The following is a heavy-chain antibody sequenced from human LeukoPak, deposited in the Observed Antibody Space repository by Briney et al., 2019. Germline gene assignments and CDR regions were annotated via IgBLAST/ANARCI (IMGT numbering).Heavy chain of an antibody. Sequence: ASVKVSCKASGYTFTSYYMHWVRQAPGQGLEWMGIINPSGGSTTYAQKFQGRVTMTSDTSTSTVYMELGSLRSEDTDVYYWARDPGNTGSSELAYWGQGTLVTVSS. D-gene: IGHD1-26*01. CDR3: ARDPGNTGSSELAY. CDR1: GYTFTSYY. V-gene: IGHV1-46*01. CDR2: INPSGGST. J-gene: IGHJ4*02.